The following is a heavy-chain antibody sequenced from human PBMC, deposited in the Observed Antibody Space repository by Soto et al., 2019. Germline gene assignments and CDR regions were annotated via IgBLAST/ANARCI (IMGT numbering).Heavy chain of an antibody. V-gene: IGHV1-69*06. J-gene: IGHJ4*02. CDR1: GGTFSSYA. CDR2: IIPIFGTA. Sequence: SVKVSCKASGGTFSSYAISWVRQAPGQGLEWMGGIIPIFGTANYAQKFQGRVTITADKSTSTAYMELSSLRSEDTAVYYCAVNYYDSSGYGPNFDYWGQGTLVTVSS. CDR3: AVNYYDSSGYGPNFDY. D-gene: IGHD3-22*01.